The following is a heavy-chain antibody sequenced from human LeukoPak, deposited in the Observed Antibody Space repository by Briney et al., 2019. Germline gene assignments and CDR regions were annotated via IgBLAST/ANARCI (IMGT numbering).Heavy chain of an antibody. Sequence: ASVKVSCKASGYSFTSYGINWVRQAPGQGLEWMGWISGYNGNTKYAENFQGRVTMTTDTSTSTAYMELRSLISDDTAVYYCARELGGAGSYFFPYYAMDVWGQGTTVTVSS. CDR2: ISGYNGNT. V-gene: IGHV1-18*01. D-gene: IGHD3-10*01. J-gene: IGHJ6*02. CDR1: GYSFTSYG. CDR3: ARELGGAGSYFFPYYAMDV.